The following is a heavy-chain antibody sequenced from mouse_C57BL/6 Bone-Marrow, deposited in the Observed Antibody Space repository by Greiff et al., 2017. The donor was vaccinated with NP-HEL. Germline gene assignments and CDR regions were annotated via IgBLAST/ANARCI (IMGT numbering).Heavy chain of an antibody. Sequence: EVHLVGSGGGLVQPGGSLKLSCAASGFTFSDYYMYWVRQTPEKRLEWVAYISNGGGSTYYPDTVKGRFTISRDNAKNTLYLQMRRLKSEDTAMYYCERRSNPAWFAYWGQGTLVTVSA. V-gene: IGHV5-12*01. CDR3: ERRSNPAWFAY. D-gene: IGHD2-5*01. CDR2: ISNGGGST. CDR1: GFTFSDYY. J-gene: IGHJ3*01.